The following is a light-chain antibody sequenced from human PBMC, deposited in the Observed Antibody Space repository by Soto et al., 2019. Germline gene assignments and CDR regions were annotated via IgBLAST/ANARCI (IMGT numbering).Light chain of an antibody. CDR1: QDVSYA. CDR3: QQFNNYPLT. CDR2: DAS. V-gene: IGKV1D-13*01. Sequence: AVQLTQSPSSLSASVGDTVTITCRASQDVSYALAWFQQKPGKAPKLLIYDASSLEGGVTSRFSGSGSGTDFALTISSLQPEDFATYYCQQFNNYPLTFGGGTKVEIQ. J-gene: IGKJ4*01.